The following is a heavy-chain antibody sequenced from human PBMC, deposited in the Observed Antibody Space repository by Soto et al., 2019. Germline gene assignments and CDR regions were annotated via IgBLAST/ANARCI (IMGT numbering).Heavy chain of an antibody. Sequence: GGSLRLSCAASGFTFSSYAMSWVRQAPGKGLEWVSAISGSGGSTYYADSVKGRFTISRDNSKNTLYLQMNSLRAEDTAVYYCAKDSSEYYDILTGNWFDPWGQGTLVTVSS. CDR2: ISGSGGST. J-gene: IGHJ5*02. V-gene: IGHV3-23*01. CDR1: GFTFSSYA. CDR3: AKDSSEYYDILTGNWFDP. D-gene: IGHD3-9*01.